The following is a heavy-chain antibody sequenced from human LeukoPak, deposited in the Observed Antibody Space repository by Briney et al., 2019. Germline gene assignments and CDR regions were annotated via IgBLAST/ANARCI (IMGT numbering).Heavy chain of an antibody. V-gene: IGHV1-2*02. CDR1: GYTFTGYY. J-gene: IGHJ5*02. D-gene: IGHD6-13*01. CDR3: ARLYSSSWYDNWFDP. Sequence: ASVKVSCKASGYTFTGYYMHWVRQAPGQGLEWMGWINPNSGGTNYAQKFQGRVTMTRDTSISTAYMELRSLRSDDTAVYYCARLYSSSWYDNWFDPWGQGTLVTVSS. CDR2: INPNSGGT.